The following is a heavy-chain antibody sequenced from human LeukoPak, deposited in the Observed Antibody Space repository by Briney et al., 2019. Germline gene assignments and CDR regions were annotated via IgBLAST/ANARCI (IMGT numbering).Heavy chain of an antibody. V-gene: IGHV3-7*01. CDR2: INEDGSEK. CDR3: ACDTSYGSYYYYYMDV. CDR1: GFIFRNYW. J-gene: IGHJ6*03. D-gene: IGHD5-18*01. Sequence: PGGSLRLSCEAAGFIFRNYWMGWVRQAPGKGLEWVANINEDGSEKYYVDSVKGRFTISRDNSKNTLYLQMNSLRPEDTAVYYCACDTSYGSYYYYYMDVWGKGTTVTVSS.